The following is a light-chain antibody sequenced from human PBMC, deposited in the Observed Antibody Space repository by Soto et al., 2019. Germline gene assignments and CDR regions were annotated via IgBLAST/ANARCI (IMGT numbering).Light chain of an antibody. CDR1: QNINNY. CDR2: DAS. J-gene: IGKJ2*01. V-gene: IGKV1-33*01. Sequence: IQITQSPSSLSASVGDRVTITCQASQNINNYLNWYQQKPGRAPKLLIYDASNLEAGVPSRFRGSGSGTDFTLTISSLQPEDVATYYCQKYNSAPYTFGQGTKVDI. CDR3: QKYNSAPYT.